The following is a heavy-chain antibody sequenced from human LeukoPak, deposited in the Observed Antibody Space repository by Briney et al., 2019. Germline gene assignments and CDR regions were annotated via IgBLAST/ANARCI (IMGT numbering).Heavy chain of an antibody. CDR2: IYTSGST. CDR3: ARHERYCGGGSCYSVGWFDP. CDR1: GGSISSYY. V-gene: IGHV4-4*07. D-gene: IGHD2-15*01. Sequence: SETLSLTCTVSGGSISSYYWSWIRQPAGKGLEWIGRIYTSGSTNYNPSLKSRVTMSVDTSKNQFSLKLSSVTAADTAVYYCARHERYCGGGSCYSVGWFDPWGQGTLVTVSS. J-gene: IGHJ5*02.